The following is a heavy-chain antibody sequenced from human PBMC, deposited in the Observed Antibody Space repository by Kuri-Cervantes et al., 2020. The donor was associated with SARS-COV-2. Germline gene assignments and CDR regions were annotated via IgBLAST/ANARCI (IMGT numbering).Heavy chain of an antibody. CDR2: ISAYNGNT. J-gene: IGHJ4*02. CDR3: ARHNYYDSSGTFDY. CDR1: GYTFTSYG. Sequence: ASVKVSCKASGYTFTSYGISWVRQAPGQGLEWMGWISAYNGNTNYAQKLQGRVTMTTDISTSTAYMELRSLRSDDTAVYYCARHNYYDSSGTFDYWGQGTLVTVSS. V-gene: IGHV1-18*01. D-gene: IGHD3-22*01.